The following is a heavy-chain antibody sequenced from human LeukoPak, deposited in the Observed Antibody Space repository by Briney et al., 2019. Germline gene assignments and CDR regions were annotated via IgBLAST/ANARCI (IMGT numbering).Heavy chain of an antibody. Sequence: PSETLSLTCAVYGGSFSGYYWSWTRQPPGKGLEWIGTVYYGRTTYYNPSLDGRVTISLDTSANHFSLQLNSVTAADTAVYYCVRHDGRGGATMGAFDSWGQGSLVTVSS. CDR3: VRHDGRGGATMGAFDS. D-gene: IGHD5-12*01. CDR1: GGSFSGYY. V-gene: IGHV4-34*01. J-gene: IGHJ5*01. CDR2: VYYGRTT.